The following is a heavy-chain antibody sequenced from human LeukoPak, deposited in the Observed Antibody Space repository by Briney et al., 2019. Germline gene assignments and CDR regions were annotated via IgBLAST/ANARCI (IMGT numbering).Heavy chain of an antibody. V-gene: IGHV1-18*01. D-gene: IGHD3-10*01. CDR2: ISAYNGNT. CDR1: GYTFSSYG. J-gene: IGHJ4*02. Sequence: ASVKVSCKTSGYTFSSYGFSWVRQAPGQGLEWMGWISAYNGNTNYAQKVQGRVTMTTDTPTSTAYMELRSLRSDDTAVYYCARDRGYSSGSYYKPGDYWGQGTLVTVSS. CDR3: ARDRGYSSGSYYKPGDY.